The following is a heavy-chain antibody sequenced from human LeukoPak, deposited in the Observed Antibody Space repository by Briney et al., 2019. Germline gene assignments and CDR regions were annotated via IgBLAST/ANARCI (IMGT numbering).Heavy chain of an antibody. CDR1: GFIFSSYW. J-gene: IGHJ4*02. Sequence: GGSLRLSCEVSGFIFSSYWMSWVRQAPGKGLEWVGNINREGSERNHGDSVNGRFTISRDNAENSLYLQMNSLRAEDTAVYYCARIIGAFGTYRYDSWGQGTLVSVSS. CDR3: ARIIGAFGTYRYDS. CDR2: INREGSER. V-gene: IGHV3-7*01. D-gene: IGHD3-16*02.